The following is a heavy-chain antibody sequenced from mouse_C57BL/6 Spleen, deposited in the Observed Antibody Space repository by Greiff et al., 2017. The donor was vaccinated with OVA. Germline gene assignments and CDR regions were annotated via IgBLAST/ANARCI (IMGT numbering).Heavy chain of an antibody. D-gene: IGHD2-3*01. J-gene: IGHJ2*01. V-gene: IGHV1-81*01. CDR2: IYPRSGNT. CDR1: GYTFTSYG. CDR3: ARPNDGYPDY. Sequence: VKLVESGAELARPGASVKLSCKASGYTFTSYGISWVKQRTGQGLEWIGEIYPRSGNTYYNEKFKGKATLTADKSSSTAYMELRSLTSEDSAVYFCARPNDGYPDYWGQGTTLTVSS.